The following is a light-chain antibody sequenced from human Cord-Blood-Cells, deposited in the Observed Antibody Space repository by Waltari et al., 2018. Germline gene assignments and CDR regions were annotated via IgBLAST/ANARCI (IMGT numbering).Light chain of an antibody. V-gene: IGKV1-33*01. CDR3: QQYDNLPLT. CDR2: DAS. CDR1: QDMSNY. J-gene: IGKJ4*01. Sequence: DLQLTPSPSPLSASLGVRFTFTCQARQDMSNYLNWYQQKPGKAPNLLIYDASNLETGVASRVSGSGSGTEFTFTISSLQPEDIATYYCQQYDNLPLTFGGGTKVEIK.